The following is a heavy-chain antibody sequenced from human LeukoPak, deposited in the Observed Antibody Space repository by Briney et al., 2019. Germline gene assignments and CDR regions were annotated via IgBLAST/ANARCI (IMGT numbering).Heavy chain of an antibody. Sequence: PSETLSLTCTVSGGSISSSSYYWGWIRQPPGKGLEWIGSIDHSGSTYYNPSLKSRVTISVDTSKNQFSLKLSSLTAADTAVYYCVRDRGGNYYFDYWGQGTLVTVSS. D-gene: IGHD4-23*01. J-gene: IGHJ4*02. CDR1: GGSISSSSYY. CDR2: IDHSGST. V-gene: IGHV4-39*07. CDR3: VRDRGGNYYFDY.